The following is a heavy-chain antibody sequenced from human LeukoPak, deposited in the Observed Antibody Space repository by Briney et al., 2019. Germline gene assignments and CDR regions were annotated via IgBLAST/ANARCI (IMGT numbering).Heavy chain of an antibody. Sequence: PGGSLRLSCAASGFTFSSYSMNWVRQAPGKGLEWVSSISSSSSYIYYADSVKGRFTISRDNAKNSLYLQMNSLRAEDTAVYYCARDTAAAGSAFDIWGQGTMVTVSS. CDR3: ARDTAAAGSAFDI. CDR1: GFTFSSYS. CDR2: ISSSSSYI. V-gene: IGHV3-21*01. J-gene: IGHJ3*02. D-gene: IGHD6-13*01.